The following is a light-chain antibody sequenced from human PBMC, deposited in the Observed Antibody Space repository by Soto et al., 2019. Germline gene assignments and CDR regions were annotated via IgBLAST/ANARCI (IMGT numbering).Light chain of an antibody. V-gene: IGKV1-33*01. Sequence: DIQMPQSPSSLSASVGDRVTITCQASRDIGKYLNWFQEKPGKAPKLLIYDASNLQTGVTSRFSGSGSGIDFSFPIGSAELEDFATYSCQRDDSFRPAFGHGTRLEVK. J-gene: IGKJ5*01. CDR3: QRDDSFRPA. CDR2: DAS. CDR1: RDIGKY.